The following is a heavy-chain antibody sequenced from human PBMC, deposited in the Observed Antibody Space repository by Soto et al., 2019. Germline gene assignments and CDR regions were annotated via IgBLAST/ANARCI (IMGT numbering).Heavy chain of an antibody. J-gene: IGHJ4*02. CDR1: GGTFSSYT. V-gene: IGHV1-69*02. CDR3: ASGRKRFLEWLLYNY. D-gene: IGHD3-3*01. CDR2: IIPILGIA. Sequence: GASVKVSCKASGGTFSSYTISWVRQAPGQGLEWMGRIIPILGIANYAQKFQGRVTITADKSTSTAYMELSSLRSEDTAVYYCASGRKRFLEWLLYNYWGQGTLVTVSS.